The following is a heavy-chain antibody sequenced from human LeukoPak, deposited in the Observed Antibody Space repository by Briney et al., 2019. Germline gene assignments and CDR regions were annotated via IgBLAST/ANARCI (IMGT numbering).Heavy chain of an antibody. CDR1: GYTFSGTGWY. Sequence: GASVKVSCKASGYTFSGTGWYLYWLRQAPGQGLECMGWIYPYTRATHYAQKFQGRVAMTRDTSISTAYMDLSRLRPDVTAVYYCARDGPAQMVDFDYWGQGTLVTVSS. J-gene: IGHJ4*02. CDR3: ARDGPAQMVDFDY. D-gene: IGHD3-10*01. CDR2: IYPYTRAT. V-gene: IGHV1-2*02.